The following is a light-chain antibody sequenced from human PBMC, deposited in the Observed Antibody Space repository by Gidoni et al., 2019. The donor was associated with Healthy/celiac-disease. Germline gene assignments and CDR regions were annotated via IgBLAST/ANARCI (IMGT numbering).Light chain of an antibody. J-gene: IGKJ1*01. CDR1: QSISSW. V-gene: IGKV1-5*03. CDR3: QQYNSYAWT. Sequence: DLQMTHSPSTLSASVGDRVTITCRASQSISSWLAWYQQKPGKAPKLLIYKASSLESGVPSRFSGSGSGTEFTLTSSSLQPDDFATYYCQQYNSYAWTFGQGTKVEIK. CDR2: KAS.